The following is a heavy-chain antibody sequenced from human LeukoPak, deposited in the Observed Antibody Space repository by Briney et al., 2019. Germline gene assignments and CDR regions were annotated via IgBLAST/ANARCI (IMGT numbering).Heavy chain of an antibody. J-gene: IGHJ4*02. Sequence: GGSLRLSCAASGFTFRSYWMHWVRQAPGKGLVWVSRIYSDGSNPTYADSVKGRFTISRDNAENTLYLQMNSLRVEDTAVYYCVRDSGNWIGNYYFDSWGQGSPVTVSS. CDR3: VRDSGNWIGNYYFDS. D-gene: IGHD1-1*01. CDR2: IYSDGSNP. V-gene: IGHV3-74*03. CDR1: GFTFRSYW.